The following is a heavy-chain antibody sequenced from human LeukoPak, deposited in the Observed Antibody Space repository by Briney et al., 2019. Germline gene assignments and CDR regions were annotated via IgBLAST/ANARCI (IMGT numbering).Heavy chain of an antibody. CDR1: GFTFSGYF. CDR3: GLLVGAPPYSLDY. V-gene: IGHV3-7*01. J-gene: IGHJ4*02. D-gene: IGHD1-26*01. Sequence: GGSLRLSCAASGFTFSGYFMTWVRPAPGKGLEWVANIRPDGSAKYYVDSVKGRFTISRDNAKNSLYLQMNSLRVHDSAVYYCGLLVGAPPYSLDYWGQGTLVTVSS. CDR2: IRPDGSAK.